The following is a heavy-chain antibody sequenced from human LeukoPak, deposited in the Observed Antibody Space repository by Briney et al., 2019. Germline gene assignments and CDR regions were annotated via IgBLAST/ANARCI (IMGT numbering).Heavy chain of an antibody. CDR1: GGSITSSGHS. J-gene: IGHJ4*02. D-gene: IGHD3-3*01. CDR3: ARRSRITIFGVVSYYFDY. V-gene: IGHV4-39*01. Sequence: SETLSLTCTVSGGSITSSGHSWGWIRQPPGKGLEWTGTIYYTGRTYYNPSLQSRITISVDTSRNQFSLKLSSVTAADTAVYYCARRSRITIFGVVSYYFDYWGQGTLVTVSS. CDR2: IYYTGRT.